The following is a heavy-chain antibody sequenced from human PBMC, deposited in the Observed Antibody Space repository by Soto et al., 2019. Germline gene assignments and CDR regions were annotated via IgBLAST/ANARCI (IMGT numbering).Heavy chain of an antibody. CDR1: GGSIRSYY. CDR3: AREGLERLLFDP. CDR2: IYYSGRT. V-gene: IGHV4-59*01. D-gene: IGHD1-1*01. J-gene: IGHJ5*02. Sequence: SETLSLTCTVSGGSIRSYYWSWIRQPPGKGLEWIGYIYYSGRTNYNPSLKSRVTISVDTSKNQFSLKLSSVTAADTAVYYCAREGLERLLFDPWGQGTLVTVSS.